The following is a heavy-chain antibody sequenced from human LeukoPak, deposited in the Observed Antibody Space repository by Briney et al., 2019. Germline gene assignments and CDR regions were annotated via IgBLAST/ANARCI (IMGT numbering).Heavy chain of an antibody. V-gene: IGHV3-7*01. D-gene: IGHD3-16*02. CDR3: ARERRYYDYVWGSYRYTDYYYMDV. CDR1: GFTFSSYW. Sequence: TGGSLRLSCAASGFTFSSYWMSWVRQAPGKGLEWVANIKQDGSEKYYVDSVKGRFTISRDNAKNSLYLQMNSLRAEDTAVYYCARERRYYDYVWGSYRYTDYYYMDVWGKGTTVTISS. CDR2: IKQDGSEK. J-gene: IGHJ6*03.